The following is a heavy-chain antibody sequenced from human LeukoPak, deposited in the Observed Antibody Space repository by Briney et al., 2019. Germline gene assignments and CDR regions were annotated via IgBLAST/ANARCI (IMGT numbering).Heavy chain of an antibody. D-gene: IGHD3-16*01. CDR3: ARRGTISRWSGGMDV. Sequence: SETLSLTCTVSGGSISTYYWSWIRQPPGKGLEWIGYIYYSGNTNYNPSLKSRVTISVDTSKSQFSLKLSSVTAADTAVYYCARRGTISRWSGGMDVWGQGTTVTVSS. CDR1: GGSISTYY. J-gene: IGHJ6*02. V-gene: IGHV4-59*08. CDR2: IYYSGNT.